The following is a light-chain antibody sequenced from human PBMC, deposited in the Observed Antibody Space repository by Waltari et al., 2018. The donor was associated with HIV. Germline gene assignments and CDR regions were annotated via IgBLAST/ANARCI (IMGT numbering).Light chain of an antibody. CDR1: SSDIGGYHY. CDR3: SSYAGSNNYV. J-gene: IGLJ1*01. V-gene: IGLV2-8*01. Sequence: QSALTQPPSASGSPGQSVTISCTGTSSDIGGYHYVSWYQQHPGKAPKLMIYEVNERPSGVPDRFSGCKSGNTASLTVSGLQAEDEADYYCSSYAGSNNYVFGTGTKVTVL. CDR2: EVN.